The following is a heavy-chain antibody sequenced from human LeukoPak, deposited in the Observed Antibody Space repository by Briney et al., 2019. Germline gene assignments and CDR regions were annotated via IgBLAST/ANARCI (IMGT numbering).Heavy chain of an antibody. Sequence: GGSLRLSCAASGFTFSSYAMSWVRQAPGKGLEWVSAISGSGGSTYYADSVKGRFTISRDNSKNTLYLQMNSLRAEDTAAYYCAKDRNRGSYYNWFDPWGQGTLVTASS. V-gene: IGHV3-23*01. CDR1: GFTFSSYA. CDR3: AKDRNRGSYYNWFDP. D-gene: IGHD1-26*01. CDR2: ISGSGGST. J-gene: IGHJ5*02.